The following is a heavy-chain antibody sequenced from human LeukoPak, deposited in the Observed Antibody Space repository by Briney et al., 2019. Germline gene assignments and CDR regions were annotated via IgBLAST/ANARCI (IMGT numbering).Heavy chain of an antibody. V-gene: IGHV1-18*01. CDR1: GYTFTSYG. CDR3: ARRKRSLGDYYYYYMDV. CDR2: ISAYNGNT. Sequence: AASVKVSCKASGYTFTSYGISWVRQAPGQGLEWMGWISAYNGNTNYAQKLQGRVTMTTDTSTSTAYMELRSLRSDDTAVYYCARRKRSLGDYYYYYMDVWGKGTTVTVSS. J-gene: IGHJ6*03. D-gene: IGHD5-24*01.